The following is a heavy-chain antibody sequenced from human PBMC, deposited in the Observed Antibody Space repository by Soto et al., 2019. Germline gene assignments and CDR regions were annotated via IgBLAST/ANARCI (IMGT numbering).Heavy chain of an antibody. Sequence: EVQLVESGGGLVQPGGSLKLSCAASGFTFSDSAMHWVRQASGEGLEWLGRIRRKGNNYATEYGASLKGRFTISRDDSKKTTYLQMSNLNTEDTAVYYCVRYSRTLGWFCDLWGRGTLVTVSS. D-gene: IGHD2-21*01. J-gene: IGHJ2*01. CDR2: IRRKGNNYAT. V-gene: IGHV3-73*02. CDR3: VRYSRTLGWFCDL. CDR1: GFTFSDSA.